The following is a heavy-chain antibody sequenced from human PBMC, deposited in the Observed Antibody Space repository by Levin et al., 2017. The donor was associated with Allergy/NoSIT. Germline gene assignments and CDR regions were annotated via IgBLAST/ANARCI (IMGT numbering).Heavy chain of an antibody. CDR1: GFTFGDYA. CDR3: TRDYGGNSGSVLDY. Sequence: GESLTISCTASGFTFGDYAMSWFRQAPGQGLEWVGFIRSKAYGGTTEYAASVKGRFTISRDDSKSIAYLQMNSLKTEDTAVYYCTRDYGGNSGSVLDYWGQGTLVTVSS. D-gene: IGHD4-23*01. V-gene: IGHV3-49*03. CDR2: IRSKAYGGTT. J-gene: IGHJ4*02.